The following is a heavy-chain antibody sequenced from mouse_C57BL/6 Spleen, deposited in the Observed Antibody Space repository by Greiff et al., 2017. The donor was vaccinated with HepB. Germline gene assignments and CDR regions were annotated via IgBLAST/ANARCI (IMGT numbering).Heavy chain of an antibody. V-gene: IGHV5-4*03. CDR1: GFTFSSYA. D-gene: IGHD1-1*01. CDR3: ARRGGYYGSSFDY. J-gene: IGHJ2*01. Sequence: EVQLQESGGGLVKPGGSLKLSCAASGFTFSSYAMSWVRQTPEKRLEWVATISDGGSYTYYPDNVKGRFTISRDNAKNNLYLQMSHLKSEDTAMYYCARRGGYYGSSFDYWGQGTTLTVSS. CDR2: ISDGGSYT.